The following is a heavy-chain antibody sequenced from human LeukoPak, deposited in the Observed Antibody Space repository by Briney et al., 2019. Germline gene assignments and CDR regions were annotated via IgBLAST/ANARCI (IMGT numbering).Heavy chain of an antibody. CDR3: ATDDKYAPSS. D-gene: IGHD2-2*01. CDR1: GVTFSTYW. J-gene: IGHJ5*02. Sequence: GGSLRLSCAASGVTFSTYWMHWVRQPPGKGLVWVSRINSDGTSTNYADSVKGRFTISRDNAKNTVYLQMNSLRAEDTAVYYCATDDKYAPSSWGQGTLVTVSS. V-gene: IGHV3-74*01. CDR2: INSDGTST.